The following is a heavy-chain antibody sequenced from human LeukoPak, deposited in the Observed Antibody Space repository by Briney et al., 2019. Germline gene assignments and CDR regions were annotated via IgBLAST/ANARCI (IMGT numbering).Heavy chain of an antibody. J-gene: IGHJ3*02. CDR2: ISSSGSTI. Sequence: GGSLRLSCAASGFTFSSYEMNWVRQAPGKGLEWVSYISSSGSTIYCADSVKGRFTISRDNAKNSLYLQMNSLRAEDTAVYYCAREEQWLVGDAFDIWGQGTMVTVSS. CDR3: AREEQWLVGDAFDI. CDR1: GFTFSSYE. D-gene: IGHD6-19*01. V-gene: IGHV3-48*03.